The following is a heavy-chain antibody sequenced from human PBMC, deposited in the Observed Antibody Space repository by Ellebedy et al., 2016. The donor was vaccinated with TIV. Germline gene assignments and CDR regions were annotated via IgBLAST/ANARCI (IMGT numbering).Heavy chain of an antibody. D-gene: IGHD6-13*01. CDR1: GFSFDDYA. CDR2: ISRNGANI. Sequence: SLKISCASSGFSFDDYAMHWVRQAPGKGLEWVSGISRNGANIDNADSVKGRFTISRDNAKNSLYLQMNSLRAEDMALYYFAKGMTSDIEAVGFDHWGQGTLVTVSS. J-gene: IGHJ4*02. V-gene: IGHV3-9*03. CDR3: AKGMTSDIEAVGFDH.